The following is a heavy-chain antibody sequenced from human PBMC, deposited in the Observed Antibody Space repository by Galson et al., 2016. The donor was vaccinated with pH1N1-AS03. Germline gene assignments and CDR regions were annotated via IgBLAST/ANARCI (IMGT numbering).Heavy chain of an antibody. CDR2: INPIFGVT. CDR1: GGTIKTYA. J-gene: IGHJ6*03. D-gene: IGHD5-18*01. CDR3: ATHREYSSYDSYYYYYIDG. Sequence: SVKVSCKASGGTIKTYAINWVRQAPGHGLEWMGRINPIFGVTNYAQKFRSRVTITAAISTSTVYMDLSALRFEDTAVYYCATHREYSSYDSYYYYYIDGWGKGTTVTVSS. V-gene: IGHV1-69*04.